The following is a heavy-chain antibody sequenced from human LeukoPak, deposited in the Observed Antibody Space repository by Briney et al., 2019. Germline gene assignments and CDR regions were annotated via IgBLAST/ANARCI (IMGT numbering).Heavy chain of an antibody. J-gene: IGHJ6*03. CDR2: ISSGSSAI. CDR3: ARDKNYNYMDV. Sequence: PGGSLRLSCEASGFTFTTYSMTWVRQAPGKGLEGVSIISSGSSAIFSADALKGRFTISRDDAKNLLYLDMNSLRAEDTAVYYCARDKNYNYMDVWGKGTTVTISS. D-gene: IGHD3-10*01. CDR1: GFTFTTYS. V-gene: IGHV3-21*01.